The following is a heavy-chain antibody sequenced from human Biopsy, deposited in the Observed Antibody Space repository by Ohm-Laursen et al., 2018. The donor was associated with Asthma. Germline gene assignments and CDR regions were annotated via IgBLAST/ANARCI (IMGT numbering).Heavy chain of an antibody. CDR1: GFSFSNFG. Sequence: SLRLSCTASGFSFSNFGMHWVRQAPGKGLEWVAVISFDGSNEDYADSVKGRFTISRDNSKNTLFLEMNSLRPEDTAVYYCAKELFPGWELRRGPDSWGQGTLVSVSS. CDR2: ISFDGSNE. J-gene: IGHJ4*02. CDR3: AKELFPGWELRRGPDS. V-gene: IGHV3-30*18. D-gene: IGHD1-26*01.